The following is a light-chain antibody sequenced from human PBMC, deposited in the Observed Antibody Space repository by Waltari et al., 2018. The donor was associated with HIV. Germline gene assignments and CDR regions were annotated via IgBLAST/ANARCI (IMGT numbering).Light chain of an antibody. J-gene: IGKJ1*01. V-gene: IGKV1-9*01. CDR1: QGISSY. CDR3: QQLNSYPWT. CDR2: AAS. Sequence: LQLTQSPSFLSASVGDRVPITCRASQGISSYLAWYQQKPGKVPNLLIYAASTLQSGVPSRFSGSGSGTEFTLTISSLQPEDFATYYCQQLNSYPWTFGQGTKVEIK.